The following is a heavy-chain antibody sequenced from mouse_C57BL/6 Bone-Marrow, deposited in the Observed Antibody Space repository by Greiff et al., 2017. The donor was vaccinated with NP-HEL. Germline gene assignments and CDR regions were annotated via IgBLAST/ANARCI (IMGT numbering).Heavy chain of an antibody. D-gene: IGHD1-1*01. J-gene: IGHJ4*01. Sequence: QVQLQQPGAELVKPGASVKVSCKASGYTFTSYWMHWVKQRPGQGLEWIGRIHPSVSDTNYNQKFKGKATLTVDKSSSTAYMQLSSLTSEDSAVYYCAIGEIVGSLYAMDYWGQGTSVTVSS. CDR2: IHPSVSDT. CDR1: GYTFTSYW. V-gene: IGHV1-74*01. CDR3: AIGEIVGSLYAMDY.